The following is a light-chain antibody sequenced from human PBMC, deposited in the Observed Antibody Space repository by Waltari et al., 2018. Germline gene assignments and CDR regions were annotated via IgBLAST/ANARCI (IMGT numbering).Light chain of an antibody. CDR2: GAS. V-gene: IGKV3-20*01. Sequence: EIVLTQSPGTLSLSPGESATLSCRASQSVSSSYLAWYQQKPGQAPRLLIYGASSRATGIADRFSGSGSGTDFTLTISRLEPEDFAVYYCQQYGSLFTFGPGTKVDIK. CDR1: QSVSSSY. J-gene: IGKJ3*01. CDR3: QQYGSLFT.